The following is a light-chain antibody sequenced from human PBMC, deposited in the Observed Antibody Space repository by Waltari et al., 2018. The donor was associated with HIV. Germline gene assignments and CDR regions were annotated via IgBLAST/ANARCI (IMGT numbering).Light chain of an antibody. Sequence: QSVLTQPPSASGTPGQRVTISCSGSTSNIGSNYVHWYQHLPGTAPKLLIHGLKERPSGVSNRFSAFKSGTAASLASIGRRAEDEGDYSCAAWDDSLGGPVFGGGTQLTVL. CDR2: GLK. J-gene: IGLJ7*01. CDR1: TSNIGSNY. CDR3: AAWDDSLGGPV. V-gene: IGLV1-47*02.